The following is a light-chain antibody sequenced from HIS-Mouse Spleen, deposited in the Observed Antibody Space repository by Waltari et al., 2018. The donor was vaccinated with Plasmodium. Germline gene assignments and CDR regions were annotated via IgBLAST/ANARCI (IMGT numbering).Light chain of an antibody. V-gene: IGKV1-8*01. J-gene: IGKJ2*01. CDR3: QQYYSYPYT. CDR2: SAS. CDR1: QGISSY. Sequence: IQMTQSPSSVSASVGDRVTITCRASQGISSYLAWYQQKPGKAPKLLIYSASTLQSGVPSRCSGSGSGTDFTLTISCLQSEDFATYYCQQYYSYPYTVGQGTKLEIK.